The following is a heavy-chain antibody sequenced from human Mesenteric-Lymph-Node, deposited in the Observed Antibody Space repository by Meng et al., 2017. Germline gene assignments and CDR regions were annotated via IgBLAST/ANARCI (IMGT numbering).Heavy chain of an antibody. J-gene: IGHJ4*02. Sequence: GGSLRLSCAASGFTFSSYEMNWVRQAPGKGLEWVSYISSSSSTIYYADSVKGRFTISRDNAENTLYLEMNNLRVDDTAVYFCVRGMRGPDYWGQGTLVTVSS. CDR3: VRGMRGPDY. CDR2: ISSSSSTI. V-gene: IGHV3-48*03. CDR1: GFTFSSYE.